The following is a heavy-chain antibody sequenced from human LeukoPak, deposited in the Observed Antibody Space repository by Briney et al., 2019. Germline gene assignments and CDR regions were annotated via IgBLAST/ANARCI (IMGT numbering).Heavy chain of an antibody. D-gene: IGHD5-12*01. CDR3: ARGGSGYDFDY. J-gene: IGHJ4*02. V-gene: IGHV3-7*01. CDR2: IKQDGSER. Sequence: TGGSLRLSCAASGFTFSSYWMSWVRQAPGKGLEWVANIKQDGSERYYVDSVKGRFTISRDNAKNSLYLQMNSLRAEDTAVYYCARGGSGYDFDYWGQGTLVTVSS. CDR1: GFTFSSYW.